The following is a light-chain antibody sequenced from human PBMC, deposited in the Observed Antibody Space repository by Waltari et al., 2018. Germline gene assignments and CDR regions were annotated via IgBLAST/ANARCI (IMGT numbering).Light chain of an antibody. CDR3: SSYRTTNTWV. V-gene: IGLV2-14*01. J-gene: IGLJ3*02. CDR1: SSAAGGYNY. CDR2: EVN. Sequence: QSALTQPAPVSGSPGQSLPISCTRTSSAAGGYNYVSWYQQRPGKAPKLIIYEVNNRPSGVSNRLSGSKSGHTASLTISGLQPEDEADYYCSSYRTTNTWVFGRGTKLTVL.